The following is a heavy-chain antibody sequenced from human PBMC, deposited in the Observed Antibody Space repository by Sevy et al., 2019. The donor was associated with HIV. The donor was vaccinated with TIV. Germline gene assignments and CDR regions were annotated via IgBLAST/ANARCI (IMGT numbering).Heavy chain of an antibody. CDR3: ARVSVYYYDSSGYYTTGNAFDI. D-gene: IGHD3-22*01. Sequence: GGSLTLSCAASGFTVGSNYMSWVRQAPGKGLEWVSIIYSGVTTSYADSVKGRFTISRDNSKNTLYLQMNSLRAEDTAVYYCARVSVYYYDSSGYYTTGNAFDIWGQGTMVTVSS. J-gene: IGHJ3*02. V-gene: IGHV3-53*01. CDR1: GFTVGSNY. CDR2: IYSGVTT.